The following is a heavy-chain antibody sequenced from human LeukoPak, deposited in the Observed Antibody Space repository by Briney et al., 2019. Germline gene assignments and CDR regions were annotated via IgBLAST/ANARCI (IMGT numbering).Heavy chain of an antibody. V-gene: IGHV3-23*01. CDR3: AKMDASRTVSFDNWFDR. Sequence: PRGSLRLSPAASGFTFSASATSWGRQAPGKGLEWVSSVSASGGHTYYADSVKGRSSVSRDNSKNVLYLQMNTLKGEETAIYYCAKMDASRTVSFDNWFDRWGQGTLVTVSP. CDR1: GFTFSASA. J-gene: IGHJ5*02. D-gene: IGHD3/OR15-3a*01. CDR2: VSASGGHT.